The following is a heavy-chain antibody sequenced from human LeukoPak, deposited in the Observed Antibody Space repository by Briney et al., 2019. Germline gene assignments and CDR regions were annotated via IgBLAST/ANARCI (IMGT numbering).Heavy chain of an antibody. CDR3: ARDMAGSGSYYGY. J-gene: IGHJ4*02. D-gene: IGHD3-10*01. CDR1: GFTFSSYS. CDR2: ISSSSSYI. V-gene: IGHV3-21*01. Sequence: KTGGSLRLSXVVSGFTFSSYSMNWVCQAPGKGLEWVSSISSSSSYIYYADSVKGRFTISRDNAKNSLYLQMNSLRAEDTAVYYCARDMAGSGSYYGYWGQGTLVTVSS.